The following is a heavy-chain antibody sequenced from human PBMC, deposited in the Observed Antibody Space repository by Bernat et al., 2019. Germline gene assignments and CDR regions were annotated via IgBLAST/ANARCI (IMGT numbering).Heavy chain of an antibody. CDR2: ISSSSSYT. CDR3: ARGTSTSAPYMDV. J-gene: IGHJ6*03. V-gene: IGHV3-11*05. Sequence: QVQLVESGGGLVKPGGSLRLSCAASGFTFSDYYMSWIRQAPGKGLDWVSYISSSSSYTNYANSVKGRFTIYRDNAKNSLYLQMNSLGAEDTAVYYCARGTSTSAPYMDVWGKGTTVTVSS. CDR1: GFTFSDYY.